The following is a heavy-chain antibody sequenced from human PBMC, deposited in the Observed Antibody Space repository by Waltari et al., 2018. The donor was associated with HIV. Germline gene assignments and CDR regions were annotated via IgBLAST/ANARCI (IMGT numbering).Heavy chain of an antibody. CDR3: ARAWTTVTGGWFDP. CDR1: GGSINNDY. J-gene: IGHJ5*02. Sequence: QVLLQEACPGLVKPSETLSLTCTVSGGSINNDYWSWIRQPAGKGLEWIGRIYSSGNTNYNPSLKSRLSMSVDTSKNQFSLILTSVTAADTAVYYCARAWTTVTGGWFDPWGQGTLVIVSS. CDR2: IYSSGNT. V-gene: IGHV4-4*07. D-gene: IGHD4-17*01.